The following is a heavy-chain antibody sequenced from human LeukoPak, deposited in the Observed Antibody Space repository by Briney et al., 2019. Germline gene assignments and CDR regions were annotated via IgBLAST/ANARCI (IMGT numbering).Heavy chain of an antibody. J-gene: IGHJ1*01. D-gene: IGHD3-22*01. V-gene: IGHV1-46*01. CDR2: INPSGGST. CDR1: GYTFAKFY. CDR3: ARDFHDSSGPPRNFQH. Sequence: ASVKVSCKASGYTFAKFYIHWVRQAPGQGLEWMGIINPSGGSTSYAQKFQGRITMTRDTSTSTVYMELSSLRSEDTAVYYCARDFHDSSGPPRNFQHWGQGTLVTVSS.